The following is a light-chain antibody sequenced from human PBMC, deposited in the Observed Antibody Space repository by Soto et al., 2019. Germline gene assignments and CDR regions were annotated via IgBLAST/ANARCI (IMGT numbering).Light chain of an antibody. CDR2: ENN. CDR1: SSNIGNNY. Sequence: QSVLTQAPSVSAAPGQKVTISCSGSSSNIGNNYVSWYQQFPGTAPELLIYENNKRTSGIPDRFSGSKSGTSATLGITGLQTGDEADYYCGTWDSSLSAWVFGGGTKGTVL. J-gene: IGLJ3*02. V-gene: IGLV1-51*02. CDR3: GTWDSSLSAWV.